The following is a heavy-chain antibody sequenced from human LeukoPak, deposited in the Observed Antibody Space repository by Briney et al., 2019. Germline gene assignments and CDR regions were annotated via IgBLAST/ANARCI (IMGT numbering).Heavy chain of an antibody. Sequence: SETLSLTCTVSGGSISSHYWSWIRQPPGKGLEWIGYIYYSGSTNYNPSLKSRVTISVDTSKNQFSLKLSSVTAADTAVSYCARAVDYYYYMDVWGKGTTVTVSS. CDR3: ARAVDYYYYMDV. CDR1: GGSISSHY. D-gene: IGHD2-15*01. J-gene: IGHJ6*03. V-gene: IGHV4-59*11. CDR2: IYYSGST.